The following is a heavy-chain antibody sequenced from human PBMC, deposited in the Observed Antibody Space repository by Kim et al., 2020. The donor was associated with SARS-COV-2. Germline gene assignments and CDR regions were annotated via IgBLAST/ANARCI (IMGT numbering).Heavy chain of an antibody. Sequence: GGSLRLSCAASGFTFSSYAMSWVRQAPGKGLEWDSAIIGSGGSTYYADSVKGRFTIPRDNSKNTLYLQMNRLRDEDTAVYYCSKVRGYYIDYLGQGTLVT. V-gene: IGHV3-23*01. J-gene: IGHJ4*02. CDR2: IIGSGGST. CDR3: SKVRGYYIDY. CDR1: GFTFSSYA. D-gene: IGHD3-22*01.